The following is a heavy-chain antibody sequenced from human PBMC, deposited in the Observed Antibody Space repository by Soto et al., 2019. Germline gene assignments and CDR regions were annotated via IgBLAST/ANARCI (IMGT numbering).Heavy chain of an antibody. D-gene: IGHD2-2*01. J-gene: IGHJ3*02. V-gene: IGHV1-3*01. CDR2: VNGANGVT. CDR1: GYTFNADA. Sequence: QVQLVQSGAEVKPPGASVKVSCRTSGYTFNADALHWVRQAPGQGLEWMGWVNGANGVTKFSQKFQGRVTITRDTFATTAYMELSSLRSEDTAVYFCARIKSRTHRYDAFDMWGQATTVTVAS. CDR3: ARIKSRTHRYDAFDM.